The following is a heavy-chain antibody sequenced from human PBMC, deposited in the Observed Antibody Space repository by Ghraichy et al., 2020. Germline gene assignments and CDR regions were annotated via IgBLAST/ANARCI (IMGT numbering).Heavy chain of an antibody. CDR3: AKSPRDWNYVSPGKPTFFDY. D-gene: IGHD1-7*01. CDR1: GFTFSSYA. V-gene: IGHV3-23*01. CDR2: ISGSGGST. J-gene: IGHJ4*02. Sequence: LSLTCAASGFTFSSYAMSWVRQAPGKGLEWVSAISGSGGSTYYADSVKGRFTISRDNSKNTLYLQMNSLRAEDTAVYYCAKSPRDWNYVSPGKPTFFDYRGQGTLVTVSS.